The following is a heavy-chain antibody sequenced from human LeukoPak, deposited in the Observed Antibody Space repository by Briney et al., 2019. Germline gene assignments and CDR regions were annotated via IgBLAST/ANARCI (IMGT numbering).Heavy chain of an antibody. CDR2: IYTSGST. V-gene: IGHV4-38-2*02. J-gene: IGHJ4*02. CDR3: AKYSFGDYDFDY. D-gene: IGHD4-17*01. Sequence: SETLSLTCTVSGYSISSGYYWGWIRQPPGKGLEWIGRIYTSGSTNYNPSLKSRVTISLDKPKNQFSLKLSSVAAADTAVYYCAKYSFGDYDFDYWGQGTLVTVSS. CDR1: GYSISSGYY.